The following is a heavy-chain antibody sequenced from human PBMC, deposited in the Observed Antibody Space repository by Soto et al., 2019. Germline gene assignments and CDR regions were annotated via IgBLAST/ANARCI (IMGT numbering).Heavy chain of an antibody. CDR3: ARDLGARELRGRVGWFDP. J-gene: IGHJ5*02. CDR1: GYTFTSYG. Sequence: QVPLVQSGAEVKKPGASVKVSCKASGYTFTSYGISWVRQAPGQGLEWMGWISAYNGNTNYAQKLQGTVTMTTDTSTSTAYMELRSLRSDDTAVYYCARDLGARELRGRVGWFDPWGQGTLVTVSS. CDR2: ISAYNGNT. D-gene: IGHD1-7*01. V-gene: IGHV1-18*01.